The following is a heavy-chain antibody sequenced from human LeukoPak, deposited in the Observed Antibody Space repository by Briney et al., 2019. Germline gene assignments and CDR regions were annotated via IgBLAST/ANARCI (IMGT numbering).Heavy chain of an antibody. D-gene: IGHD3-16*02. CDR2: INPSGGTT. CDR1: GYTFTSYY. V-gene: IGHV1-46*01. J-gene: IGHJ4*02. Sequence: ASVKVSRKASGYTFTSYYMHWVRQAPGQGLEWMGIINPSGGTTNYAQRFQGRVAMTEDTSTDTAYMELSSLRSEDTAVYYCATVFWGSQRYGVGVDYWGQGTLVTVSS. CDR3: ATVFWGSQRYGVGVDY.